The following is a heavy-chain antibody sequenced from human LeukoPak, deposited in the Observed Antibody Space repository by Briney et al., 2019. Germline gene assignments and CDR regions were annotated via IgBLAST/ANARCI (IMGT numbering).Heavy chain of an antibody. J-gene: IGHJ4*02. CDR2: ISGNGGSP. V-gene: IGHV3-23*01. D-gene: IGHD3-22*01. Sequence: GGSLRPSCAASGSTFSSYAMSWVRQAPGKGLEWVSAISGNGGSPYYADSVKGRFTISRDNSKNTLYLQMNSLRAEDTAVYYCAKDTRSGYYETRLDWWGQGTLVTVSS. CDR3: AKDTRSGYYETRLDW. CDR1: GSTFSSYA.